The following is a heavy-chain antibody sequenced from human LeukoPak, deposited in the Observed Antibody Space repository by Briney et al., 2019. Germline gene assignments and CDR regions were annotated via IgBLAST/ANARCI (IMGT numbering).Heavy chain of an antibody. J-gene: IGHJ6*03. CDR3: ARVEWLSVYYYYMDV. V-gene: IGHV4-39*01. Sequence: PSETLSLTCTVSGGSISSSSYYWGWIRQPPGKGLEWIGSIYYSGSAYYNPSLKSRVTISVDTSKNQFSLKLSSVTAADTAVYYCARVEWLSVYYYYMDVWGKGTTVTVSS. CDR2: IYYSGSA. CDR1: GGSISSSSYY. D-gene: IGHD5-12*01.